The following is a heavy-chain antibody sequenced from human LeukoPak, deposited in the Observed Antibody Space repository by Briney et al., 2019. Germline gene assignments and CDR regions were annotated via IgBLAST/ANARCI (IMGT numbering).Heavy chain of an antibody. V-gene: IGHV1-69*02. CDR3: AGGGNCSNTSCYRY. CDR2: IIPILGIA. Sequence: ASVKVSCKASGGTFTSYTISWVRQAPGQGLEWMGRIIPILGIANYAQKFRGRVTITADKSTSTAYMELSSLRSEDTAVYYCAGGGNCSNTSCYRYWGQGTLVTVSS. J-gene: IGHJ4*02. D-gene: IGHD2-2*01. CDR1: GGTFTSYT.